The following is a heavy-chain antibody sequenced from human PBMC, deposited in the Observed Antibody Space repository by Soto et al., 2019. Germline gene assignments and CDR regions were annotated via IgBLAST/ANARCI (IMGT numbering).Heavy chain of an antibody. CDR2: IDYSGST. CDR3: ARQEDHYYDSSGYYSYFDY. CDR1: GGSISSGGYY. D-gene: IGHD3-22*01. Sequence: QVQLQESGPGLVKPSQTLSLTCTVSGGSISSGGYYWSWIRQHPGKGLEWIGYIDYSGSTYYNPSLKSRVTISVDTSKNQFSLKLSSVTAADTAVYYCARQEDHYYDSSGYYSYFDYWGQGTLVTVSS. V-gene: IGHV4-31*03. J-gene: IGHJ4*02.